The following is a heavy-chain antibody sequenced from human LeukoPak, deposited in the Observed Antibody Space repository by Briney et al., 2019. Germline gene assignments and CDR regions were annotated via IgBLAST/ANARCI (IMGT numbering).Heavy chain of an antibody. CDR3: AVTTRSRAFDY. CDR1: GFTFSSYG. J-gene: IGHJ4*02. Sequence: PRRSLRLSCAASGFTFSSYGMHWVRQAPGKGLEWVAVISYDGSNKYYADSVKGRFTISRDNSKNTLYLQMNSLRVEDTAVYYCAVTTRSRAFDYWGQGTLVTVSS. D-gene: IGHD4-17*01. V-gene: IGHV3-30*03. CDR2: ISYDGSNK.